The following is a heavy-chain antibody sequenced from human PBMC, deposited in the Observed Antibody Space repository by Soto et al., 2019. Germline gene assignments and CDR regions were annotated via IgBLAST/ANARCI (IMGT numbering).Heavy chain of an antibody. CDR3: ARQKGAVLVC. Sequence: SETLFLTCTVSGGSISSSSYYWGWIRQPPGKGLEWIGSIYYSGSTYYNPSLKSRVTISVDTSKNQFSLKLSSVTAADTAVYYCARQKGAVLVCWGQGTLVTVSS. D-gene: IGHD3-22*01. CDR1: GGSISSSSYY. V-gene: IGHV4-39*01. J-gene: IGHJ4*02. CDR2: IYYSGST.